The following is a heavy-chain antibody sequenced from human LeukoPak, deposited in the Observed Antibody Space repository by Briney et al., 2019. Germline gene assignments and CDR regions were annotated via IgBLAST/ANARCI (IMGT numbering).Heavy chain of an antibody. J-gene: IGHJ4*02. V-gene: IGHV1-46*01. CDR3: ARRLSSDYADY. CDR1: GYTFTSYY. CDR2: INPSGGST. Sequence: GASVTVSFKSSGYTFTSYYIHWVRQAPGQGVAWMGIINPSGGSTTYSQKFQGRVTMTRATSTSTIYIDLSSLRSEDTAVYYCARRLSSDYADYWGQGTLVTVSS. D-gene: IGHD3-22*01.